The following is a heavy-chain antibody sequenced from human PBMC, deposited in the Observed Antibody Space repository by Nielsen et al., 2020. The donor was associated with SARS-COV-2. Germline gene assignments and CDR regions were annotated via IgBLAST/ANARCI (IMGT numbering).Heavy chain of an antibody. Sequence: WIRQPPGKGLEWIGYIYYSGSTNYNPSLKSRVTISVDTSKNQFSLKLSSVTAADTAVYYCARGGYSSSSGRRYYYYMDVWGKGTTVTVSS. CDR3: ARGGYSSSSGRRYYYYMDV. J-gene: IGHJ6*03. D-gene: IGHD6-6*01. CDR2: IYYSGST. V-gene: IGHV4-59*12.